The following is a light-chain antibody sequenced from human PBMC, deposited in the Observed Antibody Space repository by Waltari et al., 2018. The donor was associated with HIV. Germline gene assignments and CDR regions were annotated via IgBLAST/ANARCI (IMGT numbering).Light chain of an antibody. CDR2: GAS. V-gene: IGKV3-20*01. Sequence: EIVLTQSPGTLYLSPGERATLSCGASQSVGSNSLNWYQQKAGQAPRLLIYGASSRATGIPDRFSGSGSGTDFTLTISRLEPEDFAVYFCHHYGSPLTFGRGTKVETK. CDR3: HHYGSPLT. CDR1: QSVGSNS. J-gene: IGKJ4*01.